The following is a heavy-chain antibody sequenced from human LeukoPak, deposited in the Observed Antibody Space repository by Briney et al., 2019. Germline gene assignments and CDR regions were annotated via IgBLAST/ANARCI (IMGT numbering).Heavy chain of an antibody. Sequence: GGSLRLSCAASGFTFSSYAVTWVRQAPGKGLEWVSTLSGSGSSTYYADSVKGRFTISRDNSKNTLYLQMNSLRAEDTAVYYCAKGPLTGYPLDYWGQGTLVTVSS. J-gene: IGHJ4*02. CDR1: GFTFSSYA. CDR3: AKGPLTGYPLDY. V-gene: IGHV3-23*01. D-gene: IGHD3-9*01. CDR2: LSGSGSST.